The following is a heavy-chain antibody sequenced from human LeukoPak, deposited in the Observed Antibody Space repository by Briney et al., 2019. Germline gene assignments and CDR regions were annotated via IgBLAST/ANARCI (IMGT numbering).Heavy chain of an antibody. CDR1: GGTFSSYA. Sequence: GASVKVSCKASGGTFSSYAISWVRQAPGQGLEWMGGIIPIFGTANYAQKFQGRVTITADESTSTAYMELSSLRSEDTAVYYCARDTEWEKNPDYFDYWGQGTLVTVSS. D-gene: IGHD1-26*01. CDR2: IIPIFGTA. J-gene: IGHJ4*02. V-gene: IGHV1-69*01. CDR3: ARDTEWEKNPDYFDY.